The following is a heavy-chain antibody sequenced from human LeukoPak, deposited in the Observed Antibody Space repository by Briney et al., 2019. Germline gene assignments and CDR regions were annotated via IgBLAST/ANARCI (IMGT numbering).Heavy chain of an antibody. J-gene: IGHJ6*02. V-gene: IGHV3-74*01. CDR1: GFTVSSYW. D-gene: IGHD3-10*01. Sequence: PGRSLRLSCAASGFTVSSYWMHWVRQAPGKGLVWVSRINTDGSSASYADSVKGRFTISRDNAKNTLYLQMNSLRAEDTAVYYCARHIKDRGAFPTFYYYYDMDVWGQGTTVTVSS. CDR3: ARHIKDRGAFPTFYYYYDMDV. CDR2: INTDGSSA.